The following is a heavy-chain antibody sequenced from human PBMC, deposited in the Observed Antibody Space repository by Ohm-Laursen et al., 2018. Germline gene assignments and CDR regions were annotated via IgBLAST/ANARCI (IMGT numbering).Heavy chain of an antibody. CDR1: GFTFDDYA. D-gene: IGHD1-26*01. Sequence: SLRLSCAASGFTFDDYAMHWVRQAPGKGLEWVSGITWNSGTITYADSVKGRFTISRDNAKNSLYLQMNSLRAEDMALYYCAKMVGAWDFFDYWGQGTLVTVSS. CDR2: ITWNSGTI. CDR3: AKMVGAWDFFDY. V-gene: IGHV3-9*03. J-gene: IGHJ4*02.